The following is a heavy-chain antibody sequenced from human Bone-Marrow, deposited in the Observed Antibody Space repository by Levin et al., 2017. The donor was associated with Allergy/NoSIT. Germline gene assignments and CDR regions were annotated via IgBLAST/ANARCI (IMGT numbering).Heavy chain of an antibody. CDR2: INHSGST. J-gene: IGHJ6*02. V-gene: IGHV4-34*01. CDR3: AGGAPLLFGVLREYYYYGMDV. D-gene: IGHD3-3*01. Sequence: RAGGSLRLSCAVYGGSFSGSYWSWIRQPPGKGLEWIGEINHSGSTNYNPSLKSRVTISVDTSKNQFSLKLSSVTASDTAMYYCAGGAPLLFGVLREYYYYGMDVWVQGTTVTVSS. CDR1: GGSFSGSY.